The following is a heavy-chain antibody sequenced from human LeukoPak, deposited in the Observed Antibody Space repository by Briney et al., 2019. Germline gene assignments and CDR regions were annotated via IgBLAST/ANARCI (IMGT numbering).Heavy chain of an antibody. CDR2: IYYSGST. CDR1: GGSISSSSYY. D-gene: IGHD3-9*01. CDR3: ARVSYDILTGYYRVNWFDP. V-gene: IGHV4-39*07. Sequence: SETLSLTCTVSGGSISSSSYYWGWIRQPPGKGLEWIGSIYYSGSTYYNPSLKSRVTISVDTSKNQFSLKLSSVTAADTAVYYCARVSYDILTGYYRVNWFDPWGQGTLVTVSS. J-gene: IGHJ5*02.